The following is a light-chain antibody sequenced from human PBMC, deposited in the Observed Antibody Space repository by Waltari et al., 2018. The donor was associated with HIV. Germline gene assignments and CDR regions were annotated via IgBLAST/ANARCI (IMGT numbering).Light chain of an antibody. CDR2: DAS. J-gene: IGKJ4*01. V-gene: IGKV1-33*01. CDR1: RDINKY. Sequence: DLQLTQSPSSLSASVGDSVTMTCQASRDINKYLNWFQHKSGKAPKLLIYDASSLETGVPAKFIGSGFGTDFTLTINNLQPEDVATYYCQQFDVLPITFGGGTKVEI. CDR3: QQFDVLPIT.